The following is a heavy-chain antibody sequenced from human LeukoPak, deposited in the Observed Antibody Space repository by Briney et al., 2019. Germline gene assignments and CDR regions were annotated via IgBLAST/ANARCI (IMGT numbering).Heavy chain of an antibody. D-gene: IGHD3-10*01. J-gene: IGHJ6*02. CDR1: GGTFSSYA. CDR2: IIPMLGIA. CDR3: ANRGLGGMVRDLYYYYGMDV. Sequence: WVRVSCKASGGTFSSYAISWGREAPGQGVWWGGRIIPMLGIANYAQKFQGRVTITADKSTSTAYMELSSLRSEDTAVYYCANRGLGGMVRDLYYYYGMDVWGQGTTVTVSS. V-gene: IGHV1-69*04.